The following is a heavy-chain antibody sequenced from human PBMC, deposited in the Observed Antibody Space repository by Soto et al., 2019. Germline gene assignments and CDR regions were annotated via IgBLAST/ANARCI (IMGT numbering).Heavy chain of an antibody. Sequence: GGSLRLSCAASGFTFSSYSMNWVRQAPGKGLEWVSYISSSSSTIYYADSVKGRFTISRDNAKNSLYLQMNSLRDEDTAVYYCARYEFLNVARRSYYYYYGMDVWGQGTTVTVSS. CDR1: GFTFSSYS. J-gene: IGHJ6*02. CDR3: ARYEFLNVARRSYYYYYGMDV. V-gene: IGHV3-48*02. D-gene: IGHD6-6*01. CDR2: ISSSSSTI.